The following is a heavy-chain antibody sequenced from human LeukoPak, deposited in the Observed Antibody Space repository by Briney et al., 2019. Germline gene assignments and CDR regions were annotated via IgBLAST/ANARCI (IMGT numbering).Heavy chain of an antibody. V-gene: IGHV1-18*01. Sequence: ASVKVSCKASGYTFTSYGISWVRQAPGQGLEWMGWISAYNGNTKYAQKLQDRVTMTTDTSTSTAYMELRSLRSDDTAVYYCARAGYCSGGSCYPYYYYYYMDVWGKGTTVTVSS. CDR3: ARAGYCSGGSCYPYYYYYYMDV. D-gene: IGHD2-15*01. CDR1: GYTFTSYG. CDR2: ISAYNGNT. J-gene: IGHJ6*03.